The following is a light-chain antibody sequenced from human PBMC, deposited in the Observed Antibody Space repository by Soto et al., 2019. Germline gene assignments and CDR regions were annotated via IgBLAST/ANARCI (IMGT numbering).Light chain of an antibody. CDR3: QQYNSYSWA. Sequence: DIQMTQSPSTLSASVGDRVTITCRASQSLTNWLAWYQQKPGKAPKLLIYKASTLEGGVPSRFRGGGSGTEFTLTMSSMQPDDFATYYCQQYNSYSWAFGQGTKVEI. J-gene: IGKJ1*01. V-gene: IGKV1-5*03. CDR2: KAS. CDR1: QSLTNW.